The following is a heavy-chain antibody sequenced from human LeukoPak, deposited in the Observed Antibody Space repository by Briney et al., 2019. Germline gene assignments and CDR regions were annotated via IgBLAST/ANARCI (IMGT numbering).Heavy chain of an antibody. CDR3: ARRGVGATYFDY. Sequence: ASVKVSCKASGYTFTGYYMHWVRQAPGQGLEWMGWISAYNGNTYYAQKLQGRVTMTTDTSTSTAYMELRSLRSDDTAVYYCARRGVGATYFDYWGQGTLVTVSS. CDR2: ISAYNGNT. J-gene: IGHJ4*02. CDR1: GYTFTGYY. V-gene: IGHV1-18*04. D-gene: IGHD1-26*01.